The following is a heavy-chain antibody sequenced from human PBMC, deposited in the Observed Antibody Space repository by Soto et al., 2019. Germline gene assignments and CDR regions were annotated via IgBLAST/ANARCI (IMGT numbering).Heavy chain of an antibody. Sequence: QVQLVQSGAEVKKPGASVKVSCKASGYSFTDYHIHWVRQAPGQGLEWLGRINPKSGGTSTAQKFQGWVTMTTATYISTASMELTRLTSDDTAIYYCARGDSTDCSNGVCSFFYNHDMDVWGQGTTVTVSS. CDR1: GYSFTDYH. CDR3: ARGDSTDCSNGVCSFFYNHDMDV. J-gene: IGHJ6*02. CDR2: INPKSGGT. V-gene: IGHV1-2*04. D-gene: IGHD2-8*01.